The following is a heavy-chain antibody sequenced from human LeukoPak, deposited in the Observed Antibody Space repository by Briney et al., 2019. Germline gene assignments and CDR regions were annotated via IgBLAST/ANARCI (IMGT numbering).Heavy chain of an antibody. D-gene: IGHD6-19*01. CDR1: GFTITNYG. CDR2: IDVSGDTE. Sequence: GGSLRLSCAVSGFTITNYGMSWVRQALGKGLEWVSAIDVSGDTEYYADSVKGRFIISRDNSRNTLYLQINSLRGEDTALYYCAQGYSSGWYPNWGQGTLVTVSS. V-gene: IGHV3-23*01. J-gene: IGHJ4*02. CDR3: AQGYSSGWYPN.